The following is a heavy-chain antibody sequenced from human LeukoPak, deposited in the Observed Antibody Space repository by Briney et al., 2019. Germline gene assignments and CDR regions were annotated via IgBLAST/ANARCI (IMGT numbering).Heavy chain of an antibody. V-gene: IGHV4-59*08. J-gene: IGHJ5*02. CDR1: GGSISSYY. CDR3: ARHRRYNWFDP. Sequence: WETLSLTCTVSGGSISSYYWSWIRQPPGKGLEWIGYIYYSGSTDYNPSLKSRVTISLDTSKNQFSLNLSSVTAADTAVYFCARHRRYNWFDPWGQGTLVTVSS. CDR2: IYYSGST.